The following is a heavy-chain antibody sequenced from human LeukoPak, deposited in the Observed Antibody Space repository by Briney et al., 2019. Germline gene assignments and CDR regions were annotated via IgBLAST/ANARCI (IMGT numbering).Heavy chain of an antibody. Sequence: ASVNVSCKASGYTYTSYYMHWVRQAPGQGLEWMGIINPSGGSTGYAQKFQGRVTMNRDTSTSTVYMELSSLRSEDTAVYYCAREAAAGPCQHWGQGTLVTVSS. CDR3: AREAAAGPCQH. CDR2: INPSGGST. D-gene: IGHD6-13*01. CDR1: GYTYTSYY. V-gene: IGHV1-46*01. J-gene: IGHJ1*01.